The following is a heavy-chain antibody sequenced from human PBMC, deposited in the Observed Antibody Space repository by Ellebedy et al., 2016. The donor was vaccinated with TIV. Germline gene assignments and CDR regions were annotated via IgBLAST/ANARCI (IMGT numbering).Heavy chain of an antibody. CDR2: IWYDGSNK. V-gene: IGHV3-33*01. D-gene: IGHD6-19*01. CDR1: GFTFSSYG. Sequence: GGSLRLSCAASGFTFSSYGMHWVRQAPGKGLEWVAVIWYDGSNKDYADSVKGRFTISRDNSKNTPYLQMNSLRDEDTAAYYCARDLNSSGWSPQHWGQGTLVTVSS. J-gene: IGHJ1*01. CDR3: ARDLNSSGWSPQH.